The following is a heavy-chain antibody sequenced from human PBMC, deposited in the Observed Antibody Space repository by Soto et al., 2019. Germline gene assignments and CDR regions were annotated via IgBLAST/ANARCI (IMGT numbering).Heavy chain of an antibody. D-gene: IGHD1-1*01. CDR1: GGTFSSYV. CDR3: ARADRTAGTTWGYYGMDV. J-gene: IGHJ6*02. Sequence: QVQLVQSGAEVKKPGSSVKVSCKASGGTFSSYVISWVRQAPGQGLEWVGGIIPIFGTANYEQKFQGRVTITADESTITAYMEFSSLRSEDTAVYYCARADRTAGTTWGYYGMDVWGQGTTVTVSS. CDR2: IIPIFGTA. V-gene: IGHV1-69*01.